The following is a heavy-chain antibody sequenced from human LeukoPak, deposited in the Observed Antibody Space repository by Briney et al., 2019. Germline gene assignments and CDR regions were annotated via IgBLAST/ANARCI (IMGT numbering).Heavy chain of an antibody. CDR3: ARGSYSSGWYGLAY. Sequence: ASVKDTCKASGYTFTYYYIYWVRRAPGQGLEWMGLINPSGGSTRYAQNFQGRVTMTRDTSTSTASMELSGLRSEDTAMYYCARGSYSSGWYGLAYWGQGTLVTVSS. D-gene: IGHD6-19*01. CDR2: INPSGGST. V-gene: IGHV1-46*01. J-gene: IGHJ4*02. CDR1: GYTFTYYY.